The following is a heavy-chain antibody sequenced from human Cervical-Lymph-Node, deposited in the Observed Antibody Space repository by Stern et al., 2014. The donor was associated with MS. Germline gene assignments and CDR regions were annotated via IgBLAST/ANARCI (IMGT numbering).Heavy chain of an antibody. CDR3: ARGHIPYAYNYLFDY. CDR2: AWYDGSTA. V-gene: IGHV3-33*01. CDR1: GFTFSSYG. Sequence: QVQLGQSGGGVVQPGTSLRLSCAASGFTFSSYGMHWVRQAPGKGLEWVALAWYDGSTAYYTNSVKGRFTISRDNSKNTLSLQMKSLTAEDTAVYYCARGHIPYAYNYLFDYWGQGTLVTVSS. D-gene: IGHD5-24*01. J-gene: IGHJ4*02.